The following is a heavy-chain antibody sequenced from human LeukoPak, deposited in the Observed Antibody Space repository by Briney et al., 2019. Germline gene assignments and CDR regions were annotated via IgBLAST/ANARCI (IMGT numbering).Heavy chain of an antibody. CDR2: ISYDGTST. CDR1: RFTFSDFA. Sequence: PGRSLRLSCAASRFTFSDFALHWVRQAPGKGLEWVALISYDGTSTYYEDSVKGRFTISRDNSKNTLYLQMSSLRAEDTAVYYCARGSAAHSDTVATIFGHAFDIWGQGTVVTVSS. D-gene: IGHD5-12*01. J-gene: IGHJ3*02. V-gene: IGHV3-30*04. CDR3: ARGSAAHSDTVATIFGHAFDI.